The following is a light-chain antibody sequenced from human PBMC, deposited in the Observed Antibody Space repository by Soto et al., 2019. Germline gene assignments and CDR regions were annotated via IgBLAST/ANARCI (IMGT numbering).Light chain of an antibody. J-gene: IGKJ4*02. CDR2: DAS. CDR1: QGISTD. V-gene: IGKV1-9*01. Sequence: DIQLTQSPSSLSASVGDRLIITCRASQGISTDLAWHQQKPGEAPKLLIYDASTFQSGIPARFSGSGSGTDFTLTISSLQPEDFATYYCQQRDSYPLTFGGGTKVEIK. CDR3: QQRDSYPLT.